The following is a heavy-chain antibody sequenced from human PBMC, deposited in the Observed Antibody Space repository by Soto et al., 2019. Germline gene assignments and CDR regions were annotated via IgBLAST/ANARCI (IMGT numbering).Heavy chain of an antibody. Sequence: SVKVSSTASGGTFSNYAISCVRQAPGQGLEWMGGIILPFGTANYAQKFQGRVTITADESMTTAYMELSGLRSEDTAVYYCARDAAVGLFDYWGQGTLVTVSS. CDR2: IILPFGTA. CDR1: GGTFSNYA. CDR3: ARDAAVGLFDY. V-gene: IGHV1-69*13. J-gene: IGHJ4*02. D-gene: IGHD1-26*01.